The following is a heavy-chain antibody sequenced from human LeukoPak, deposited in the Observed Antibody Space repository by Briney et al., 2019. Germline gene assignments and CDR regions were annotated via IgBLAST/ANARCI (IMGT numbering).Heavy chain of an antibody. V-gene: IGHV4-59*01. D-gene: IGHD1-26*01. CDR3: ARGGSIVGATPHDAFDI. J-gene: IGHJ3*02. Sequence: SETLSLTCTVSGGSISSYYWSWIRQPPGKGLERIGYIYYSGSTNYNPSLKSRVAISVDTSKNQVSLRLSSVTAADTAVYYCARGGSIVGATPHDAFDIWGQGTVVTVS. CDR2: IYYSGST. CDR1: GGSISSYY.